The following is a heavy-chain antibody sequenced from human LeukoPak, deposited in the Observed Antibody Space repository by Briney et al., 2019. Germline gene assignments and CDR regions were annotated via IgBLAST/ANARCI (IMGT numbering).Heavy chain of an antibody. D-gene: IGHD5-24*01. CDR2: IYVSESS. CDR3: TRGQDGYDDY. J-gene: IGHJ4*02. CDR1: GGSISGYY. V-gene: IGHV4-4*07. Sequence: SETLSLTCTVSGGSISGYYWNWIRQPAGKGLEWIGRIYVSESSNYNPSLKSRVTMSVDTSKNQFSLKMSSVTAADTAVYYCTRGQDGYDDYWGQGTLVTVSS.